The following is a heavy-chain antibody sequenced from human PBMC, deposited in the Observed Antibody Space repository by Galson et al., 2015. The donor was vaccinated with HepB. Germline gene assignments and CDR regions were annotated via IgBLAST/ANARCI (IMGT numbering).Heavy chain of an antibody. CDR3: ARDRTLDAFDI. CDR2: IKQDGSEK. Sequence: SLRLSCAASGFTFSSYWMSWVRQAPGKGLEWVANIKQDGSEKYYVDSVKGRFAISRDNAKNSLYLQMNSLRAEDTAVYYCARDRTLDAFDIWGQGTMVTVSS. D-gene: IGHD1-1*01. J-gene: IGHJ3*02. CDR1: GFTFSSYW. V-gene: IGHV3-7*03.